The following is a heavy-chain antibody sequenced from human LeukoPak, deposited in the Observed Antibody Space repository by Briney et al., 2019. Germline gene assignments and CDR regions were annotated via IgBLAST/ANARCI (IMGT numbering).Heavy chain of an antibody. Sequence: PSETLSLTCAVYGGSFSGYYWSWIRQPPGKGLEWIGEINHSGSTNYNPSLKSRVTISVDTSKNQFSLKLSSVTAADTAVYYCARGRLLWFGATRGRFDPWGQGTLVTVSS. J-gene: IGHJ5*02. CDR1: GGSFSGYY. D-gene: IGHD3-10*01. V-gene: IGHV4-34*01. CDR3: ARGRLLWFGATRGRFDP. CDR2: INHSGST.